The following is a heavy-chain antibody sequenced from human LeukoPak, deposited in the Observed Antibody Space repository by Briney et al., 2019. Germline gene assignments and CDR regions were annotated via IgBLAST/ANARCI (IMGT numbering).Heavy chain of an antibody. CDR2: VTSYNGDT. J-gene: IGHJ5*02. CDR3: AKDWHILTGRNCFDP. D-gene: IGHD3-9*01. CDR1: GYTFNNYG. V-gene: IGHV1-18*01. Sequence: ASVRVSCKASGYTFNNYGISWVRQAPGQGLEWMGWVTSYNGDTNYAQKFQGRVTMSADTSTSTAYMELRSLGFDHTAIYYCAKDWHILTGRNCFDPWGQGTLVTVSS.